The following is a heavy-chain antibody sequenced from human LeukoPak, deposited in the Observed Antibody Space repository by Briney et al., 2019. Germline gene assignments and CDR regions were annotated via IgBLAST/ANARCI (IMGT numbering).Heavy chain of an antibody. CDR1: GDSITNSY. V-gene: IGHV4-59*01. D-gene: IGHD2-15*01. CDR3: ARRVVAAHNWFGP. CDR2: TYHSGSS. J-gene: IGHJ5*02. Sequence: SGTLSLTCTVSGDSITNSYWAWIRHSPGTGLEWIGHTYHSGSSAYHPSLKSRVSMLVDTSTNQLFLNLTSVTAADTAVYYCARRVVAAHNWFGPWGQGTLVTVSS.